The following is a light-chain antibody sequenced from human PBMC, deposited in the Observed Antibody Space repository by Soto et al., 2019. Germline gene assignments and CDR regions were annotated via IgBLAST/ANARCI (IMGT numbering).Light chain of an antibody. CDR1: QSVRDN. Sequence: EIVMTQSPATLSVSPGERATLSGRASQSVRDNLAWYQQKPGQAPRLLIYGASTRATGIPARFSGSGSGTDFTLTISRLEPEDFAVYYCQQYGSSPWTFGQGTKVDIK. J-gene: IGKJ1*01. V-gene: IGKV3-20*01. CDR3: QQYGSSPWT. CDR2: GAS.